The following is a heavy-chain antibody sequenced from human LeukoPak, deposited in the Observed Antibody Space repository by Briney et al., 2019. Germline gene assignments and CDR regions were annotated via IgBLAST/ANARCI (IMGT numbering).Heavy chain of an antibody. CDR2: ISASNGNA. D-gene: IGHD4-17*01. V-gene: IGHV1-18*01. J-gene: IGHJ4*02. CDR1: GYTFTSYG. CDR3: ARAFPGDKDYGDYGAPAYYFDY. Sequence: ASVKVSCKASGYTFTSYGITWVRQAPGQGLEWMGGISASNGNANYAQKLQGRVTMTTDTSTSTAYMELRSLRSDDTAVYYCARAFPGDKDYGDYGAPAYYFDYWGQGTLVTVSS.